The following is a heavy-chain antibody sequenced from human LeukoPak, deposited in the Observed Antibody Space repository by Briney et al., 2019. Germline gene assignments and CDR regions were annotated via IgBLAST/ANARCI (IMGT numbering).Heavy chain of an antibody. Sequence: GGSLRLSCAASGFTFRSYAMRWVRQAPGKGLEWVAVISYDGSNKYYTDSVKGRFTISRDNSKNTLYLQMNSLRAEDTAVYYCAREAYYYGSGSYYPEREFDYWGQGTLVTASS. CDR3: AREAYYYGSGSYYPEREFDY. CDR1: GFTFRSYA. V-gene: IGHV3-30*04. CDR2: ISYDGSNK. D-gene: IGHD3-10*01. J-gene: IGHJ4*02.